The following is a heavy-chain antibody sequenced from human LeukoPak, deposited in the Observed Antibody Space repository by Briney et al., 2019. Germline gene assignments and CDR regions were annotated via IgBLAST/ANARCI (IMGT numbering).Heavy chain of an antibody. CDR2: ISSSGAYR. CDR3: AREITVAGKEGAFDI. Sequence: PGGSLRLSCAASGFTFSGYYMSWIRQAPGKGLEWVSYISSSGAYRNHADSVKGRFTISRVNAKNSLYLQMNSLRAEDTAIYYCAREITVAGKEGAFDIWGPGTMLTVSS. J-gene: IGHJ3*02. CDR1: GFTFSGYY. D-gene: IGHD6-19*01. V-gene: IGHV3-11*05.